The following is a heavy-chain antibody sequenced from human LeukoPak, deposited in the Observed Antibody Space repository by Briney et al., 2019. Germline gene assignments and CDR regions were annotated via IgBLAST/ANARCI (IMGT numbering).Heavy chain of an antibody. CDR1: GGSFSGYY. V-gene: IGHV4-34*01. D-gene: IGHD4-17*01. Sequence: SETLSLTCAVYGGSFSGYYWSWIRQPPGKGLEWIGEINHSGSTNYNPSLKSRVTISVDTSKNQFSLKLSSVTAADTAVYYCARGRTTVTTGLNYWGQGTLVTVSS. J-gene: IGHJ4*02. CDR3: ARGRTTVTTGLNY. CDR2: INHSGST.